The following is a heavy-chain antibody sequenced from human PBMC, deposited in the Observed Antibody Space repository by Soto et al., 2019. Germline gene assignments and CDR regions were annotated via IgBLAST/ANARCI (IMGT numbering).Heavy chain of an antibody. V-gene: IGHV3-21*01. CDR3: ARDGSGYDLEFAFDY. CDR2: ISSSSSYI. CDR1: GFTFSSYS. J-gene: IGHJ4*02. Sequence: RGSLRLSCAASGFTFSSYSMNWVRQAPGKGLEWVSSISSSSSYIYYADSVKGRFTISRDNAKNSLYLQMNSLRAEDTAVYYCARDGSGYDLEFAFDYWGQGTLVTVSS. D-gene: IGHD5-12*01.